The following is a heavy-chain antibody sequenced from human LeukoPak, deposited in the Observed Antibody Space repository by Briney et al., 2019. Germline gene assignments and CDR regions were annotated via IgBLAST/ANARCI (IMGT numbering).Heavy chain of an antibody. CDR3: AKNPTYYYESSGYPVYYYYGMDV. CDR1: GFTFSSYG. D-gene: IGHD3-22*01. CDR2: ISYDGSNK. Sequence: GGSLRLSCAASGFTFSSYGMHWVRQAPGKGLEWVAVISYDGSNKYYADSVKGRFTISRDNSKNTLYLQMNSLRAEDTAVYYCAKNPTYYYESSGYPVYYYYGMDVWGQGTTVTVSS. J-gene: IGHJ6*02. V-gene: IGHV3-30*18.